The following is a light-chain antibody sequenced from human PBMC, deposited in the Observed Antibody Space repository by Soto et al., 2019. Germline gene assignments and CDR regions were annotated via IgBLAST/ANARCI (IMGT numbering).Light chain of an antibody. CDR2: KAT. CDR1: QSIATW. J-gene: IGKJ2*01. Sequence: DIEMTQSPSTLSASVGDTVTITCRASQSIATWLAWYQQKPEKAPKLLIYKATNVQSGVPSRFSGSGSGTEFSLTISSLQPEDFAFYYCQQYNDYQYTFGQGTKREIK. CDR3: QQYNDYQYT. V-gene: IGKV1-5*03.